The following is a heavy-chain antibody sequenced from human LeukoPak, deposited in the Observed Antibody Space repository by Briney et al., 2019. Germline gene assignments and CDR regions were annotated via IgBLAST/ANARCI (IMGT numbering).Heavy chain of an antibody. CDR2: INPNSGGT. V-gene: IGHV1-2*02. J-gene: IGHJ4*02. D-gene: IGHD2-15*01. CDR3: ARDSYCSGGSCYFDY. Sequence: ASVKVSCKASGYTFTSYYMHWVRQAPGQGLEWMGWINPNSGGTNYAQKFQGRVTMTRDTSISTAYMELSRLRSDDTAVYYCARDSYCSGGSCYFDYWGQGTLVTVSS. CDR1: GYTFTSYY.